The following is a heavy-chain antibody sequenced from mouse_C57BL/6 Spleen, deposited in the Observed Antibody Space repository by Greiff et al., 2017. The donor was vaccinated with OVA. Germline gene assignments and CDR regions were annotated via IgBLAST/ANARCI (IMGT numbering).Heavy chain of an antibody. Sequence: EVKLVESGGDLVKPGGSLKLSCAASGFTFSSYGMSWVRQTPDKRLEWVATISSGGSYTYYPDSVKGRFTISRDNAKNTLYLQMSSLKSEDTAMYYCARHAGSSPWYFDVWGTGTTVTVSS. CDR2: ISSGGSYT. CDR1: GFTFSSYG. V-gene: IGHV5-6*02. J-gene: IGHJ1*03. CDR3: ARHAGSSPWYFDV. D-gene: IGHD1-1*01.